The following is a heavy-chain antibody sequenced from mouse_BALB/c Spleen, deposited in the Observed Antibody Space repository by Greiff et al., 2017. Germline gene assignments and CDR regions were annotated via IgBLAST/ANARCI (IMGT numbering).Heavy chain of an antibody. J-gene: IGHJ3*01. CDR3: ARDRGDYDGFAY. V-gene: IGHV2-9*02. D-gene: IGHD2-4*01. Sequence: VMLVESGPGLVAPSQSLSITCTVSGFSLTSYGVHWVRQPPGKGLEWLGVIWAGGSTNYNSALMSRLSISKDNSKSQVFLKMNSLQTDDTAMYYCARDRGDYDGFAYWGQGTLVTVSA. CDR1: GFSLTSYG. CDR2: IWAGGST.